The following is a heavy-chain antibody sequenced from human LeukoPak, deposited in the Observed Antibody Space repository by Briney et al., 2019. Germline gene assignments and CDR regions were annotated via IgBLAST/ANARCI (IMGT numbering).Heavy chain of an antibody. CDR1: GGSISSYY. J-gene: IGHJ4*02. V-gene: IGHV4-4*07. Sequence: SETLSLTCTVSGGSISSYYWSWIRQPAGKGLEWIGRIYTSGSTNYNPSLKSRVTMSVDTSKNQFSLKLSSVTAADTAVYYCARGRSYYYGSGSIFDYWGQGTLVTVSS. CDR3: ARGRSYYYGSGSIFDY. CDR2: IYTSGST. D-gene: IGHD3-10*01.